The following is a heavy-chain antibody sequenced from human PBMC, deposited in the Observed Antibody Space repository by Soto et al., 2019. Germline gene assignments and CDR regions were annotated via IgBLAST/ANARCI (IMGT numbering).Heavy chain of an antibody. D-gene: IGHD5-12*01. CDR3: AREAVDIDAFDI. V-gene: IGHV1-8*02. Sequence: GASVKVSCKAPGYTFTGYYMRWVRQATGQGLEWMGWMNPNSGNTGYAQKFQGRVTMTRNTSISTAYMELSSLRSEDTAVYYCAREAVDIDAFDIWGQGTMVTVSS. CDR2: MNPNSGNT. CDR1: GYTFTGYY. J-gene: IGHJ3*02.